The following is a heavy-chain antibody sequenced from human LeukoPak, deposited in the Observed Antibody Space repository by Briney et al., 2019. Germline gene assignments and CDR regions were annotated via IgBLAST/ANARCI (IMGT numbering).Heavy chain of an antibody. V-gene: IGHV3-9*01. CDR1: GFTFDDYA. CDR3: AEATYYDFWSGYPDY. J-gene: IGHJ4*02. Sequence: GGSLRLSCAASGFTFDDYAMHWVRQAPGKGLEWVSGISWNSGSIAYADSVKGRFTISRDNAKNSLYLQMNNLRAEDTALYYCAEATYYDFWSGYPDYWGQGTLVTVSS. CDR2: ISWNSGSI. D-gene: IGHD3-3*01.